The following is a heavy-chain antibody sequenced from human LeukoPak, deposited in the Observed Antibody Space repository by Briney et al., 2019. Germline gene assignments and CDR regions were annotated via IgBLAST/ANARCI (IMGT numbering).Heavy chain of an antibody. V-gene: IGHV4-34*01. Sequence: SETLSLTCAVYGGSFSGYYWSWIRQPPGKGLEWIGEINHSGSTNYNPSLKSRVTMSVDTSKNQFSLKLSSVTAADTAVYYCARGQNYYGSGSYVYWGQGTLVTVSS. D-gene: IGHD3-10*01. CDR1: GGSFSGYY. CDR2: INHSGST. CDR3: ARGQNYYGSGSYVY. J-gene: IGHJ4*02.